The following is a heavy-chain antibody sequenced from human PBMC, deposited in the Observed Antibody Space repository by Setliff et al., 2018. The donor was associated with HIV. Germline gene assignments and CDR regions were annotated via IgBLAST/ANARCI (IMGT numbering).Heavy chain of an antibody. V-gene: IGHV5-51*01. CDR3: ARLSYYDSSGYLPQVFDY. J-gene: IGHJ4*02. D-gene: IGHD3-22*01. Sequence: GESLKISCKGSGYSFTSYWIGWVRQMPGKGLEWMGIIYPGDSDTRYSPSFQGQVTISADKSISTAYLQWSSLKASDTAMYYCARLSYYDSSGYLPQVFDYWGQGTLVTVSS. CDR1: GYSFTSYW. CDR2: IYPGDSDT.